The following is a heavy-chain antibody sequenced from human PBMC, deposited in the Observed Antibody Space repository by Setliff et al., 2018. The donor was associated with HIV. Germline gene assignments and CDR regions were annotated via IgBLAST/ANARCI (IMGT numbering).Heavy chain of an antibody. CDR2: IYYSGST. V-gene: IGHV4-39*01. CDR3: ARHPFYCSGGSCYSYYYYYMDV. D-gene: IGHD2-15*01. Sequence: PSETLSLTCTVSGESVSNVGYYWGWIRQSPGKGLEWIGSIYYSGSTYYNPSLKSRVTISVDTSKNQFSLMLSSVTAADTAVYYCARHPFYCSGGSCYSYYYYYMDVWGKGTTVTVSS. J-gene: IGHJ6*03. CDR1: GESVSNVGYY.